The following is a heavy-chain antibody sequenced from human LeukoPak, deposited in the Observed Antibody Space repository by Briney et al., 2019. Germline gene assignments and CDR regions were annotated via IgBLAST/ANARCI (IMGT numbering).Heavy chain of an antibody. J-gene: IGHJ4*02. CDR2: INPNSGGT. CDR3: ARDGEVAAAGNPGTDY. V-gene: IGHV1-2*02. D-gene: IGHD6-13*01. CDR1: GYTFTCYY. Sequence: GASVKVSCKASGYTFTCYYMHWVGQAPGQGREGMGWINPNSGGTNYAQKFQGRVTMTRDTSISTAYMQLSRLRSDDTAVYYCARDGEVAAAGNPGTDYWGQGTLVTVSS.